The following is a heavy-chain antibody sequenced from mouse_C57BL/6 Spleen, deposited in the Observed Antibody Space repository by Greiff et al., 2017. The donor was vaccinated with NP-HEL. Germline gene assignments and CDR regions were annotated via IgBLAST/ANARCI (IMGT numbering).Heavy chain of an antibody. CDR1: GYTFTSYW. CDR2: INPSSGYT. D-gene: IGHD1-1*01. Sequence: QVHVKQSGAELAKPGASVKLSCKASGYTFTSYWMHWVKQRPGQGLEWIGYINPSSGYTEYNQKFKDKATLTADKSSSTAYMQLSSLTYEDSAVYYCARSFITTVVATEAMDYWGQGTSVTVSS. CDR3: ARSFITTVVATEAMDY. J-gene: IGHJ4*01. V-gene: IGHV1-7*01.